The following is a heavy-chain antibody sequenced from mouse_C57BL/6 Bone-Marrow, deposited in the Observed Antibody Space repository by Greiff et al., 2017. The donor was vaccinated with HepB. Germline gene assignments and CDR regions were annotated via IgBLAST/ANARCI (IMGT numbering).Heavy chain of an antibody. CDR2: INPYNGGT. V-gene: IGHV1-19*01. D-gene: IGHD5-5*01. CDR1: GYTFTDYY. Sequence: VQLQQSGPVLVKPGASVKMSCKASGYTFTDYYMNWVKQSHGKSLEWIGVINPYNGGTSYNQKFKGKATLTVDKSSSTAYMELNSLTSEDSAVYYCARGALPHWYFDVWGTGTTVTVSS. CDR3: ARGALPHWYFDV. J-gene: IGHJ1*03.